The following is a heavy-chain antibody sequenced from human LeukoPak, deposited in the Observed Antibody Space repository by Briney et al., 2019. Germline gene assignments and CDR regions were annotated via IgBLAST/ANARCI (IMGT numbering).Heavy chain of an antibody. Sequence: SETLSLTCAVYGGSFSGYYWSWIRQPPGKGLEWIGEINHSGSTNYNPSLKSRVTISVDTSKNQFSLKLSSVTAADTAVYYCARGRFPVGATDYWGQGTLVTVSS. CDR1: GGSFSGYY. D-gene: IGHD1-26*01. V-gene: IGHV4-34*01. CDR2: INHSGST. J-gene: IGHJ4*02. CDR3: ARGRFPVGATDY.